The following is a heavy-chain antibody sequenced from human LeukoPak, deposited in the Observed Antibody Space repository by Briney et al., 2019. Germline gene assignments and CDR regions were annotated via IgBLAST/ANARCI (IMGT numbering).Heavy chain of an antibody. V-gene: IGHV4-39*01. Sequence: SETLSLTCTVSGGSISSSSYYWGWIRQPPGKGLEWIGSIYYSGSTYYNPSLKSRVTISVDTSKNQFSLKLSSVTAADTAVYYCARLRAQLWFFRSGFDYWGQGTLVTVSS. D-gene: IGHD5-18*01. CDR2: IYYSGST. CDR1: GGSISSSSYY. J-gene: IGHJ4*02. CDR3: ARLRAQLWFFRSGFDY.